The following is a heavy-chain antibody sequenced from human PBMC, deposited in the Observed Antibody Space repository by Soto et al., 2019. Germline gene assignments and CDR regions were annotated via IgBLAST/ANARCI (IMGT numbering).Heavy chain of an antibody. J-gene: IGHJ5*02. CDR2: ISRSSSYI. Sequence: EVQLVESGGGLVKPGGSLRLSCAASGFTFSRYSMNWVRQAPGKGLECVSSISRSSSYIYYADSVTGRFTISRDNAKNSLYLQMTSLRAEDTAVYYCATRCSSTSCYPWGQGTLVTVSS. CDR1: GFTFSRYS. V-gene: IGHV3-21*01. CDR3: ATRCSSTSCYP. D-gene: IGHD2-2*01.